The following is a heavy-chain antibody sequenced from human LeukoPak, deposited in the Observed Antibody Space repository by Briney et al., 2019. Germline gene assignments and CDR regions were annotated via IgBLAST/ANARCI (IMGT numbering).Heavy chain of an antibody. CDR3: ARESARGIYGLDV. V-gene: IGHV3-21*01. Sequence: GGSLRLSCAASGFTFSSYSVNWVRQAPGKGLEWVSCINFSSSYIYYADSVKGRFTVSRDNAKNSLYLQMNSLGAEDTAVYYCARESARGIYGLDVWGQGTTVTVSS. D-gene: IGHD3-16*01. CDR2: INFSSSYI. J-gene: IGHJ6*02. CDR1: GFTFSSYS.